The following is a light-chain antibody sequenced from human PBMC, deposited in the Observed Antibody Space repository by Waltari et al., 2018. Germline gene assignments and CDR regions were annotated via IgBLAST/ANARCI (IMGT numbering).Light chain of an antibody. CDR1: ALAKKY. V-gene: IGLV3-10*01. Sequence: SYELPQPPSVSVSPGQTARIPCSGDALAKKYVYWYQQKSGQAPVVVIYEDRKRPSGIPERFSGSSSGPMATLTISGAQVEDEGDYYCYSTGSSGDYRVFGGGTKLTVL. CDR2: EDR. J-gene: IGLJ2*01. CDR3: YSTGSSGDYRV.